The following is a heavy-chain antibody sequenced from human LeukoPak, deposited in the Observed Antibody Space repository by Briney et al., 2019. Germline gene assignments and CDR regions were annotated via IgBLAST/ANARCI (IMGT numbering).Heavy chain of an antibody. Sequence: GGSLRLSCAASGFTFSSYWMRWVRQAPGKGLVWVSRINSDGSSTSYADSVRGRFTVSRDNAKNTLYLQMNSLRAEDTAVYYCTRGLSYSGSYYALDYWGQGTLVTVSS. J-gene: IGHJ4*02. CDR1: GFTFSSYW. V-gene: IGHV3-74*01. CDR2: INSDGSST. CDR3: TRGLSYSGSYYALDY. D-gene: IGHD1-26*01.